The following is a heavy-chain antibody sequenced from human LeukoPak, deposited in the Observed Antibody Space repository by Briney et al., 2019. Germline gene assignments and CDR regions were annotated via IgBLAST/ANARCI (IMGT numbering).Heavy chain of an antibody. CDR1: GYTFTSYY. V-gene: IGHV1-46*01. CDR3: ARESEYSSSSTVGYFDY. D-gene: IGHD6-6*01. Sequence: ASVKVSCKASGYTFTSYYMHWVRQTPGQGLEWMGIINPSGGSTSYAQKFQGRVTMTRDMSTSTVYMELSSLRSEDTAVYYCARESEYSSSSTVGYFDYWGQGTLVTVSS. CDR2: INPSGGST. J-gene: IGHJ4*02.